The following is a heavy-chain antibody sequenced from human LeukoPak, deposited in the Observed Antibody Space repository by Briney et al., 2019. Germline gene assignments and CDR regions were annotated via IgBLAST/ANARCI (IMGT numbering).Heavy chain of an antibody. CDR2: VNPNSGGT. CDR1: GNTFTGYY. J-gene: IGHJ4*02. V-gene: IGHV1-2*02. D-gene: IGHD4-11*01. CDR3: ARESSSVTVTIDC. Sequence: ASVKVSCKASGNTFTGYYIHWVRQAPGQGLEWMGWVNPNSGGTNYAQKFQGRVTMTRDTSISTAYMELSRLRSDDTAVYFCARESSSVTVTIDCWGQGTLVTVSS.